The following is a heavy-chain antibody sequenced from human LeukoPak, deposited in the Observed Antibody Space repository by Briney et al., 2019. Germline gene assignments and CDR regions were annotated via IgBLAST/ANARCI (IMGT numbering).Heavy chain of an antibody. CDR1: GYTFTSYG. V-gene: IGHV1-18*01. Sequence: ASVKVSCKASGYTFTSYGISWVRQAPGRGLEWMGWISAYNGNTNYAQKLQGRVTMTTDTSTTTAYMELRSLRSDDTAVYYCARDSPLNYYNSSGYSGGDAFDIWGQGTMVTVSS. CDR2: ISAYNGNT. J-gene: IGHJ3*02. D-gene: IGHD3-22*01. CDR3: ARDSPLNYYNSSGYSGGDAFDI.